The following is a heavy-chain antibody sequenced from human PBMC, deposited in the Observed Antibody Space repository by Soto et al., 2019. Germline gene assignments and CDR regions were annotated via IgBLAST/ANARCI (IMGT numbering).Heavy chain of an antibody. J-gene: IGHJ6*02. V-gene: IGHV3-21*01. Sequence: PGGSLRLSCAASGFTFSSYSMNWVRQAPGKGLEWVSSISSSSSYIYYADSVKGRFTVSRDNAKNSLYLQMNSLRAEDTAVYYCARDLLTGTSYYDYGMDVWGQGTTVTVSS. CDR2: ISSSSSYI. CDR1: GFTFSSYS. D-gene: IGHD1-20*01. CDR3: ARDLLTGTSYYDYGMDV.